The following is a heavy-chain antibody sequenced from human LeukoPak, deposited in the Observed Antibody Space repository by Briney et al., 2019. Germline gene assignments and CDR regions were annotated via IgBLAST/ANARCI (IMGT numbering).Heavy chain of an antibody. CDR1: GYTFTGYY. CDR2: INPNSGGT. Sequence: RASVKVSCKASGYTFTGYYMHWVRQAPGQGLEWMGRINPNSGGTNYAQKFQGRATMTRDTSISTAYMELSRLRSDDTAVYYCARGRYYYDSSGRQIIDYWGQGTLVTVPS. CDR3: ARGRYYYDSSGRQIIDY. D-gene: IGHD3-22*01. V-gene: IGHV1-2*06. J-gene: IGHJ4*02.